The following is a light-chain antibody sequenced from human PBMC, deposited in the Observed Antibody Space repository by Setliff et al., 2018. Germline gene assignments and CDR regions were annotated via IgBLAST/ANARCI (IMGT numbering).Light chain of an antibody. CDR2: EIS. V-gene: IGLV2-8*01. CDR3: SSYAGTNNPYV. CDR1: SRDVGSSTF. Sequence: GQSLIISCTGTSRDVGSSTFVSWYQQHPGKAPKLLIYEISKRPSGVPDRFSGSKSGNTASLTVSGLQAEDEADYYCSSYAGTNNPYVFGSGTKVTVL. J-gene: IGLJ1*01.